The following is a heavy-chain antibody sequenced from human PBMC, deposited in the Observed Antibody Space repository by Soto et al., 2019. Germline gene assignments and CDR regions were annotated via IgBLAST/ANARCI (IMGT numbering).Heavy chain of an antibody. CDR1: GGSISSSSYY. CDR2: IYYSGST. J-gene: IGHJ5*02. CDR3: ARHRVVVPAATYPGPVWFDP. V-gene: IGHV4-39*01. Sequence: SQTLSLTCTVSGGSISSSSYYWGWIRQPPGKGLEWIGSIYYSGSTYYNPSLKSRVTISVDTSKNQFSLKLSSVTAADTAVYYCARHRVVVPAATYPGPVWFDPWGQGTLVTVSS. D-gene: IGHD2-2*01.